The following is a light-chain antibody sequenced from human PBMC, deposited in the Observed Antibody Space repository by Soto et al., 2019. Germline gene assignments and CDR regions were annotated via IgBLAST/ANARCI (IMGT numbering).Light chain of an antibody. J-gene: IGKJ3*01. CDR2: DAA. V-gene: IGKV1-39*01. CDR3: QQTSSAPFT. CDR1: QNINTY. Sequence: DIQMIQSPYSLSAAVGDRVTIACRASQNINTYLNWYQQKPGKAPKLLMFDAASLQSGVPSRFSGSGSRTDFTLTITSLQPEDFATYYCQQTSSAPFTFGPGTKVDIK.